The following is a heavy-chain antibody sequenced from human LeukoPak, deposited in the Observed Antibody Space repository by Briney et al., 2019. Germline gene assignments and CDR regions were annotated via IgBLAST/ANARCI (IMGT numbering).Heavy chain of an antibody. J-gene: IGHJ4*02. CDR2: INSDGSVT. D-gene: IGHD6-19*01. CDR3: AISEQWLVDY. Sequence: PGGSLRLSCAASGFTFSSYWMHWVRQAPGKGLVWVSRINSDGSVTDYADSVKGRFTISRDNARNTLYLQVHSLTAEDTAVYYCAISEQWLVDYWGQGTLVTVSS. V-gene: IGHV3-74*01. CDR1: GFTFSSYW.